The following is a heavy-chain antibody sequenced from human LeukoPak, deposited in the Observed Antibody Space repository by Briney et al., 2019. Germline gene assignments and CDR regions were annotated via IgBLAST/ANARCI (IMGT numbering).Heavy chain of an antibody. J-gene: IGHJ4*02. V-gene: IGHV4-59*01. Sequence: RPSETLSLTCTVSGGSISGYFRSWIRQPPGKGLEWIGYISYCGDTNYNPSLKSRVAISVDTSKNQFSLKLSSVTAADTAVYFCARYYCSGGRCYHFDYWGQGTLVTVSS. CDR1: GGSISGYF. D-gene: IGHD2-15*01. CDR2: ISYCGDT. CDR3: ARYYCSGGRCYHFDY.